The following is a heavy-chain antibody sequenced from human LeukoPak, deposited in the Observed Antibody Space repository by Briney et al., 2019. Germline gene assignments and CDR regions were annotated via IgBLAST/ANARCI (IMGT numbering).Heavy chain of an antibody. D-gene: IGHD2-2*01. CDR3: ARALDIVVGGFDY. J-gene: IGHJ4*02. V-gene: IGHV3-48*03. CDR2: ISSSGSTI. Sequence: GGSLRLSCTASGFTFNTYTMNWVRQAPGKGLEWVSYISSSGSTIYYADSVKGRFTISRDNAKNSLYLQMNSLRAEDTAVYYCARALDIVVGGFDYWGQGTLVTVSS. CDR1: GFTFNTYT.